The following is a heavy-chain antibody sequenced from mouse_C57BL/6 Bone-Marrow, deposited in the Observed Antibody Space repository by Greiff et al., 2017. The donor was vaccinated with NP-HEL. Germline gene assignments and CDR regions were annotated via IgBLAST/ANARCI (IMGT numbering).Heavy chain of an antibody. J-gene: IGHJ1*03. CDR1: GFTFTDYY. V-gene: IGHV7-3*01. Sequence: EVKVVESGGGLVQPGGSLSLSCAASGFTFTDYYMSWVRQPPGKALEWLGFIRNKANGYTTEYSASVKGRFTISRDNSHSILYLQMNALRAEDSATYYCARKLHQWYSSVWGTGTPVTVSS. CDR2: IRNKANGYTT. CDR3: ARKLHQWYSSV. D-gene: IGHD2-1*01.